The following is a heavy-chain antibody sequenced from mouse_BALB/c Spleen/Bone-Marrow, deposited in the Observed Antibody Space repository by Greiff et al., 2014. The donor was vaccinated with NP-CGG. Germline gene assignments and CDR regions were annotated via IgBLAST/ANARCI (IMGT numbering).Heavy chain of an antibody. Sequence: VKLVESGAELVRPGTSVKISCKASGYTFTNYWLGWVKQRPGHGLEWIGDIYPRGGYTNYNEKFKGRATLTADTPSSTAYMQLSSLTSEDSAVYFCARRGTGVDYWGQGTTLTVSS. J-gene: IGHJ2*01. D-gene: IGHD4-1*01. V-gene: IGHV1-63*02. CDR1: GYTFTNYW. CDR3: ARRGTGVDY. CDR2: IYPRGGYT.